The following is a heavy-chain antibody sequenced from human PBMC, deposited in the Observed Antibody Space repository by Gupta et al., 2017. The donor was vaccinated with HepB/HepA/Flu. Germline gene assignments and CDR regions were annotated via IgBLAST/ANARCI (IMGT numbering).Heavy chain of an antibody. CDR1: GYIFSGYY. CDR3: AKERANGLDL. V-gene: IGHV1-2*02. Sequence: QEHLMQSGAEVKKPGASVKVSCKASGYIFSGYYIHWVRQAPGQGLEWMGWTSFNGFDTNYGQKFKGRVTMTRDPSITTAYMELSGLTSDDTAIYYCAKERANGLDLWGQGTLVTVSS. J-gene: IGHJ5*02. D-gene: IGHD2-8*01. CDR2: TSFNGFDT.